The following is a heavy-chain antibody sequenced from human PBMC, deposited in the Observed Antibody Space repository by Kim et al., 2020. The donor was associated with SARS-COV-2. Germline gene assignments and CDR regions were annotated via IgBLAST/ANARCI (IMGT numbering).Heavy chain of an antibody. Sequence: SETLSLTCAVYGGSFSGYYWSWIRQPPGKGLEWIGEINHSGSTNYNPSLKSRVTISVDTSKNQFSLKLSSVTAADTAVYYCARLSETRRGGNYGSGSWGQGTLVTVSS. CDR3: ARLSETRRGGNYGSGS. J-gene: IGHJ4*02. V-gene: IGHV4-34*01. CDR1: GGSFSGYY. CDR2: INHSGST. D-gene: IGHD3-10*01.